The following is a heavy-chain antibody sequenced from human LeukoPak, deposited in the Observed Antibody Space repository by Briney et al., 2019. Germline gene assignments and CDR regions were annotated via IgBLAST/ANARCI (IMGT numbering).Heavy chain of an antibody. CDR2: IYYSGNT. CDR3: ARSLTGYYNYMDV. V-gene: IGHV4-59*01. CDR1: GFTFSNAW. D-gene: IGHD7-27*01. J-gene: IGHJ6*03. Sequence: PGGSLRLSCAASGFTFSNAWMSWIRQPPGKGLEWIGYIYYSGNTNYNPSLKSRVTISVDTSKNQFSLKLSSVTAADTAVYYCARSLTGYYNYMDVWGKGTTVTVSS.